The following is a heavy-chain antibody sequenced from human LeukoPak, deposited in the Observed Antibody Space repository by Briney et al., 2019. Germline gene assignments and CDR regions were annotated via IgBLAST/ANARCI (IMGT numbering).Heavy chain of an antibody. CDR2: IDWDDDK. CDR3: ARISPRVGGFDY. J-gene: IGHJ4*02. Sequence: TLSLTCTVSGGSISSGGYYWSWIRQPPGKALEWLALIDWDDDKYYSTSLKTRLTISKDTSKNQVVLTMTNMDPVDTATYYCARISPRVGGFDYWGQGTLVTVSS. CDR1: GGSISSGGYY. V-gene: IGHV2-70*01. D-gene: IGHD1-26*01.